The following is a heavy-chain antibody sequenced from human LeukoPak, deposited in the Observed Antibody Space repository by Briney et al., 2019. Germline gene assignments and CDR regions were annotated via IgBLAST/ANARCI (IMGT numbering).Heavy chain of an antibody. V-gene: IGHV3-48*01. J-gene: IGHJ4*02. CDR3: ARDTKYAFDN. CDR1: GFTFSSYS. D-gene: IGHD2-2*01. CDR2: IGISSGNT. Sequence: GGSLRLTCAASGFTFSSYSMNWVRQAPGKGLEWISYIGISSGNTKYADSVKGRFTISGDKAKNSVYLQMNSLRVEDTAVYYCARDTKYAFDNWGQGTLVTVSS.